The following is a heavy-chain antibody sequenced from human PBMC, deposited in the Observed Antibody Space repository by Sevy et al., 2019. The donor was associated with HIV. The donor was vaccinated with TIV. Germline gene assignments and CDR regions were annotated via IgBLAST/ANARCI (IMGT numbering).Heavy chain of an antibody. CDR1: GFTFSDYY. V-gene: IGHV3-11*01. Sequence: GGSLRLSCAASGFTFSDYYMSWIRQAPGKGLEGVSYISSSGSTIYYADSVKGRFTISRDNAKNSLYLQMNSLRAEDTAVYYCAREILWFGEFGWFDPWGQGTLVTVSS. J-gene: IGHJ5*02. CDR3: AREILWFGEFGWFDP. D-gene: IGHD3-10*01. CDR2: ISSSGSTI.